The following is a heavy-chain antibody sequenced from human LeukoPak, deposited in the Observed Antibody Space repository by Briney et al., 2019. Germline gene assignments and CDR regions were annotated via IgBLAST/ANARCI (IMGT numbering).Heavy chain of an antibody. CDR1: GGSISSSSYY. J-gene: IGHJ4*02. D-gene: IGHD2-2*01. CDR3: ASSRVVVVPAARDFDY. Sequence: SETLSLTCTVSGGSISSSSYYWGWIRQPPGKGLEWIGSIYYSGSTYYNPSLKSRVTISVDTSKNQFSLKLSSVTAADTAVYYCASSRVVVVPAARDFDYWGQGTLVTVSS. V-gene: IGHV4-39*01. CDR2: IYYSGST.